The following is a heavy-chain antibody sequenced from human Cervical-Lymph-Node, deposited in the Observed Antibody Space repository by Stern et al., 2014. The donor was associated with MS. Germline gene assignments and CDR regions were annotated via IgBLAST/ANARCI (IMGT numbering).Heavy chain of an antibody. Sequence: VQLVQSGAGVKKPGSSVKVSCKASGGTFSSYAISWVRQAPGQGLEWRGGIIPIFGAANYAQKFQGRVTIPADESTSTAYMELSSLRSEDTAVYYCARGELKEGLVRGMDVWGQGTTVTVSS. D-gene: IGHD1-26*01. V-gene: IGHV1-69*01. CDR3: ARGELKEGLVRGMDV. CDR2: IIPIFGAA. J-gene: IGHJ6*02. CDR1: GGTFSSYA.